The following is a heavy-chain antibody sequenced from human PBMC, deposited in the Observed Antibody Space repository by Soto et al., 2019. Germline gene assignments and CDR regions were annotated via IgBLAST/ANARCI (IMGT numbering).Heavy chain of an antibody. CDR2: ISHDGSNK. J-gene: IGHJ4*02. D-gene: IGHD3-22*01. CDR1: GFTFSSCA. Sequence: QVQLVESGGGVVQPGRSLSLSCAASGFTFSSCAMHWLRQAPGKGLEWVSVISHDGSNKYYADSVKGRVTIPRDNSKNTLYLQMNSLRPEDTAVYYCAREDSSGYYLDYWGQGTLVTVSS. V-gene: IGHV3-30-3*01. CDR3: AREDSSGYYLDY.